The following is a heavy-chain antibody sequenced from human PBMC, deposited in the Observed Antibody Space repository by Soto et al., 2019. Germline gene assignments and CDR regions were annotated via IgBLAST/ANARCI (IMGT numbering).Heavy chain of an antibody. CDR3: AKDLKGSYSSSWYNWFDP. V-gene: IGHV3-30*18. Sequence: GGSLRLSCAASGFTFSSYGTHWVRQAPGKGLEWVAVISYDGSNKYYADSVKGRFTISRDNSKNTLYLQMNSLRAEDTAVYYCAKDLKGSYSSSWYNWFDPWGQGTLVTVSS. CDR1: GFTFSSYG. J-gene: IGHJ5*02. D-gene: IGHD6-13*01. CDR2: ISYDGSNK.